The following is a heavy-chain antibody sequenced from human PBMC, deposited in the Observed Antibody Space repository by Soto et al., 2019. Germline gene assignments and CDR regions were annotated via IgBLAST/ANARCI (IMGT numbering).Heavy chain of an antibody. CDR2: IYSGGST. J-gene: IGHJ5*02. CDR1: GFTVSSNY. V-gene: IGHV3-66*01. D-gene: IGHD1-26*01. Sequence: EVQLVESGGGLVQPGGSLRLSCAASGFTVSSNYMSWVRQAPGKGLEWVSVIYSGGSTYYADSVKGRFTISRDNSKNTLYLQMNSLRAEDTAVYYCARGRLNIVGATLFDPWGQGTRVTVSS. CDR3: ARGRLNIVGATLFDP.